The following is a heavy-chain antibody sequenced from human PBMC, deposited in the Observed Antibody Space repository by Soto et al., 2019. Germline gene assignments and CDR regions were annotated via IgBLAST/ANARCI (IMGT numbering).Heavy chain of an antibody. V-gene: IGHV1-18*01. CDR2: ISAYNGNT. J-gene: IGHJ4*01. D-gene: IGHD3-10*02. CDR3: ARDNLYHLPVDYYGRKFDY. Sequence: GASVKVSCKASGYTFTSYGISWVRQAPGQGLEWMGWISAYNGNTNYAQKLQGRVTMTTDTSTSTAYMELRSLRSDDTAVYYCARDNLYHLPVDYYGRKFDYWGQGTLVTVSS. CDR1: GYTFTSYG.